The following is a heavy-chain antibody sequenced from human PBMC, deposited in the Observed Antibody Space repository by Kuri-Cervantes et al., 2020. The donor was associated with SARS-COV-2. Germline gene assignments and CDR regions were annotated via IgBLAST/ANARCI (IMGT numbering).Heavy chain of an antibody. D-gene: IGHD3-3*01. CDR2: IMPALGMP. Sequence: SVKVSCKASGYTFTSYAMNWVRQAPGQGLEWMGGIMPALGMPNYAQKFQGRVTMTEDTSTDTAYMELSSLRSEDTAVYYCATGTIFGVVSWFDPWGQGTLVTVSS. CDR3: ATGTIFGVVSWFDP. V-gene: IGHV1-69*10. CDR1: GYTFTSYA. J-gene: IGHJ5*02.